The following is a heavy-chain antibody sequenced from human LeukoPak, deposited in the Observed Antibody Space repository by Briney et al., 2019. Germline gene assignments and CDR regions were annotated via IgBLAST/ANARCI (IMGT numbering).Heavy chain of an antibody. Sequence: PSETLSLTCAVSGYSISSGYYWGWSRQPPGKGLEWIGSIYHSGSTYYNPSLKSRVTISVDTSKNQFSLKLSSVTAADTAVYYCARHDSSSWYYYYYMDVWGKGTTVTVSS. V-gene: IGHV4-38-2*01. CDR3: ARHDSSSWYYYYYMDV. CDR2: IYHSGST. D-gene: IGHD6-13*01. CDR1: GYSISSGYY. J-gene: IGHJ6*03.